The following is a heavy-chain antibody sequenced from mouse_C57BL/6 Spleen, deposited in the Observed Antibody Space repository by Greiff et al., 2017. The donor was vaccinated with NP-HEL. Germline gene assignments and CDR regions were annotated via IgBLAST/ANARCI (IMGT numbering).Heavy chain of an antibody. CDR1: GYTFTSYG. CDR3: ARYGSSQAWFAY. D-gene: IGHD1-1*01. Sequence: VKLVESGAELARPGASVKLSCKASGYTFTSYGISWVKQRTGQGLEWIGEIYPRSGNTYYNEKFKGKATLTADKSSSTAYMELRSLTSEDSAVYFCARYGSSQAWFAYWGQGTLVTVSA. CDR2: IYPRSGNT. V-gene: IGHV1-81*01. J-gene: IGHJ3*01.